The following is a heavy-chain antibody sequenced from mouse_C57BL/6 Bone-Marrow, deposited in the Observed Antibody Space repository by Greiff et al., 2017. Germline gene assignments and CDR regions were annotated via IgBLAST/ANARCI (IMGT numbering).Heavy chain of an antibody. Sequence: EVQLQESGPGLVKPSQSLSLTCSVTGYSITSGYYWNWIRQFPGNKLEWMGYISYDGSNNYNPSLKNRISITRDTSKNQFFLKLNSVTTEDSATYYCARAYYYGSDYAMDYWGQGTSVTVSS. V-gene: IGHV3-6*01. D-gene: IGHD1-1*01. CDR1: GYSITSGYY. CDR2: ISYDGSN. J-gene: IGHJ4*01. CDR3: ARAYYYGSDYAMDY.